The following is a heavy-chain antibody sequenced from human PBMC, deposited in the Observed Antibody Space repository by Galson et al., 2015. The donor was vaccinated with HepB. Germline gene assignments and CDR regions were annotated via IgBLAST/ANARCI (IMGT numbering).Heavy chain of an antibody. CDR2: MNPNSGNT. V-gene: IGHV1-8*01. Sequence: SVKVSCKASGYTFTSYDINWVRQATGQGLEWMGWMNPNSGNTGYAQKFQGRVTMTRNTSISTAYMELSSLRSEDTAVYYCARDSNIAARPQRNYYYYGMDVWGQGTTVTVSS. D-gene: IGHD6-6*01. J-gene: IGHJ6*02. CDR1: GYTFTSYD. CDR3: ARDSNIAARPQRNYYYYGMDV.